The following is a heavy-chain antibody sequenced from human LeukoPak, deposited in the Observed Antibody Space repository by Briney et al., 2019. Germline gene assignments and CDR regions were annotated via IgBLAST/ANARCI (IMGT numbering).Heavy chain of an antibody. CDR2: ISANNGDT. D-gene: IGHD3/OR15-3a*01. CDR3: ARDPPGLTLGSPGDY. V-gene: IGHV1-18*01. J-gene: IGHJ4*02. Sequence: ASVKVSCKASGYTFTSYGIAWVRQAPGQGLQWMGWISANNGDTSYSQKLQGRVTMTTNTSTNTGYMELRSMTSDNTAVYYCARDPPGLTLGSPGDYWGQGTLVIVSS. CDR1: GYTFTSYG.